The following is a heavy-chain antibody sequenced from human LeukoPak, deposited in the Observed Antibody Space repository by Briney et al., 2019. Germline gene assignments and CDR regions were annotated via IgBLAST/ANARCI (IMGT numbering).Heavy chain of an antibody. CDR3: ARNKEGKSLDY. V-gene: IGHV1-2*02. CDR2: MNPNSGGT. CDR1: GYTFTSYF. J-gene: IGHJ4*02. Sequence: ASVKVSCKASGYTFTSYFIYWVRQAPGQGLEWMAWMNPNSGGTSYAQKFQGRVTMTRDTSISTAYMELSRLRFDDTAVYYCARNKEGKSLDYWGQGTLVTVSS.